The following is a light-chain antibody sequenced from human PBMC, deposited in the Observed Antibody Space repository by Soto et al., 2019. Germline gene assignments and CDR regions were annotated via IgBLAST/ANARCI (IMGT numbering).Light chain of an antibody. CDR1: QTVSSN. V-gene: IGKV3-15*01. CDR3: QQYNNWPPVT. Sequence: EIVMTQSPATLSVSPGERATLSCRASQTVSSNLAWYQQKPGQAPRLLIYGASTRATGVPARFSGSGSGTEFTLTISSLQSEDFAVYYCQQYNNWPPVTFGGGTKVDIK. CDR2: GAS. J-gene: IGKJ4*01.